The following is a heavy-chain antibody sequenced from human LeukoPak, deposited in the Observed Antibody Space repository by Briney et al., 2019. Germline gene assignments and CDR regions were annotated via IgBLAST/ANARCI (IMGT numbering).Heavy chain of an antibody. CDR1: GFTFSSFA. CDR2: IDGGGGFT. V-gene: IGHV3-23*01. CDR3: AKSPVAGLRGIFDY. J-gene: IGHJ4*02. Sequence: GESLRLSCAASGFTFSSFAMHWGRHTPGRGLLCVSGIDGGGGFTYYADSVKGRFTISRDNSRNTLYLQMNSLRTEDTAVYYCAKSPVAGLRGIFDYWGQGTLLTVSS. D-gene: IGHD6-19*01.